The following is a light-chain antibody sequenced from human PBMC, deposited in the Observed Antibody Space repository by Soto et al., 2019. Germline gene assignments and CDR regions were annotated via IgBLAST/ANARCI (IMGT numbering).Light chain of an antibody. V-gene: IGKV1-9*01. CDR2: AAS. Sequence: TRWARSPSFLSASVGSRVPLTGRASQGINHFLAWYQKKPGKAPNPMIYAASTLQSGVPSRFSRIGSGTDFNLTIRCLQPEDCATYACQQSNSYTCTFSPGTKV. CDR3: QQSNSYTCT. CDR1: QGINHF. J-gene: IGKJ1*01.